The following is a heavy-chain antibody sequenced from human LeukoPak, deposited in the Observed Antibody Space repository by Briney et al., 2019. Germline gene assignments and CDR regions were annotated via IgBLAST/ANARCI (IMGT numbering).Heavy chain of an antibody. CDR2: INPNSGST. Sequence: ASVKVSCKASGYTFTGYYMHWVRQAPGQGLEWMGWINPNSGSTNYAQKFQGRVTMTRDTSISTAYMELSRLRSDDTAVYYCARLGITIFGVIIASGWFDPWGQGTLVTVSS. CDR3: ARLGITIFGVIIASGWFDP. V-gene: IGHV1-2*02. D-gene: IGHD3-3*01. CDR1: GYTFTGYY. J-gene: IGHJ5*02.